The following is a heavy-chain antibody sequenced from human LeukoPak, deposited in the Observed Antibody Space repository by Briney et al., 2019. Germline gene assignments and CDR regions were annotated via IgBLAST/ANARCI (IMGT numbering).Heavy chain of an antibody. CDR2: ISGSGDNT. V-gene: IGHV3-23*01. J-gene: IGHJ4*02. Sequence: GGSLRLSCAASGFTFSSYAMSWVRQVPGKGLEWVSVISGSGDNTYYADSVKGRFTISRDNSKNMLYLQMNSLRAEDTAVYYCAKVVYYYDSSGYPDYWGQGTLVTVSS. CDR3: AKVVYYYDSSGYPDY. CDR1: GFTFSSYA. D-gene: IGHD3-22*01.